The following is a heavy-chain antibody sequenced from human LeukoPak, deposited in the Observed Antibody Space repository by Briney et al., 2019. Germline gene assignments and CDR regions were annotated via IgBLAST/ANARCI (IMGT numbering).Heavy chain of an antibody. CDR1: GGSISSSNW. Sequence: KPSETLSLTCAVSGGSISSSNWWSWVRQPPGKGLEWIGEIYHSGSTNYNPSLKSRVTISVDKSKNQFSLKLSSVTAADTAVYYCARHQRGYDYVWGSYRYTYNWFDPWGQGTLVTVSS. CDR3: ARHQRGYDYVWGSYRYTYNWFDP. D-gene: IGHD3-16*02. CDR2: IYHSGST. V-gene: IGHV4-4*02. J-gene: IGHJ5*02.